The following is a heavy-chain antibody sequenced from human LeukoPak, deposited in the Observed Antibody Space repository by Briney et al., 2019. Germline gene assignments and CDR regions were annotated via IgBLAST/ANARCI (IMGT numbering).Heavy chain of an antibody. D-gene: IGHD3-22*01. CDR2: ISHSGDST. CDR1: GFSFSSYA. CDR3: ATVNVEYYYDSSGSYIDN. Sequence: PGGSLRLSCAASGFSFSSYAMSWVRLAPGKGLEWVSAISHSGDSTYYADSVNGRFTISRDNSKNTLYLQMNSLRAEDTAVYYCATVNVEYYYDSSGSYIDNWGQGTLVTVSS. V-gene: IGHV3-23*01. J-gene: IGHJ4*02.